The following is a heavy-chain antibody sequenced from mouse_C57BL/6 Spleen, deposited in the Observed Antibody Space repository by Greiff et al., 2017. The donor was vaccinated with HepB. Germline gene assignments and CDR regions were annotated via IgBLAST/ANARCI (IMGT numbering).Heavy chain of an antibody. CDR1: GFTFSDYG. D-gene: IGHD3-2*02. Sequence: EVHQVESGGGLVKPGGSLKLSCAASGFTFSDYGMHWVRQAPEKGLEWVAYISSGSSTIYYADTVKGRFTISRDNAKNTLFLQMTSLRSEDTAMYYCSRVSSGYKFAYWGQGTLVTVSA. CDR3: SRVSSGYKFAY. V-gene: IGHV5-17*01. J-gene: IGHJ3*01. CDR2: ISSGSSTI.